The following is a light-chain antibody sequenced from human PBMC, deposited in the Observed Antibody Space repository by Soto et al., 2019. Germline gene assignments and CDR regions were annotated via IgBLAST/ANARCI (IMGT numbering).Light chain of an antibody. CDR1: QSISSY. Sequence: DIQMTQSPSSLSASVGDRVTITCRASQSISSYLNWYQQKPGKAPKLLIYAASGLQGGVPSRFSGSGSGTDFTLTIRSLQPEDFATYYCQQYNSYSLTFCQGTKVDIK. CDR3: QQYNSYSLT. CDR2: AAS. J-gene: IGKJ1*01. V-gene: IGKV1-39*01.